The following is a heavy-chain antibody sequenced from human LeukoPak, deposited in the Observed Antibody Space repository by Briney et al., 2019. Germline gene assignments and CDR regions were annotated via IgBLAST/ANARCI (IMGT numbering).Heavy chain of an antibody. V-gene: IGHV3-48*02. CDR2: ITASGTAM. D-gene: IGHD1-26*01. CDR1: GFTFSSYS. J-gene: IGHJ4*02. CDR3: ASSGSYRFDY. Sequence: QSGGSLRLSCAASGFTFSSYSMNWVRQAPGKGLEWASHITASGTAMFYADSVKGRFTISRDNAKNSLYLQMNSLRDEDTAVYYCASSGSYRFDYWGQGTLVTVSS.